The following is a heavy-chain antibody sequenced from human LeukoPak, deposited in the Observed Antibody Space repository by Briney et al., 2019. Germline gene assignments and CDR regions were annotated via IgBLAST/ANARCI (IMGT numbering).Heavy chain of an antibody. D-gene: IGHD5-18*01. CDR1: GGSFSGYY. CDR3: ARRAHSYSYGLTQYFDY. CDR2: IKHSGST. V-gene: IGHV4-34*01. J-gene: IGHJ4*02. Sequence: PSETLSLTCAVYGGSFSGYYWSWIRQPPGKGLEWMGEIKHSGSTNYNPSRKTRVTISVDTPKNQFSLNLSSVTAGDKAVYYCARRAHSYSYGLTQYFDYWGQGTLVTVSS.